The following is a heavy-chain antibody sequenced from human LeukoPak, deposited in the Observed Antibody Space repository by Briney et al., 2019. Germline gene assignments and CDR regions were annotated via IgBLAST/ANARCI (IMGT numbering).Heavy chain of an antibody. Sequence: GASVKVSCKASGGTFSSYAISWVRQAPGQGLEWMGGIIPIFGTANYAQKFQGRVTITADESTSTAYMELSSLRSEDTAVYYCARAPKYYDFWSGYYTHYYYYMDVWGKGTTVTVSS. V-gene: IGHV1-69*13. D-gene: IGHD3-3*01. CDR3: ARAPKYYDFWSGYYTHYYYYMDV. CDR1: GGTFSSYA. J-gene: IGHJ6*03. CDR2: IIPIFGTA.